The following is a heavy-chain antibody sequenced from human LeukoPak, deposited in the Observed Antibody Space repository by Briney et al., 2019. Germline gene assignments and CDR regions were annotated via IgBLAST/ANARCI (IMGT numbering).Heavy chain of an antibody. D-gene: IGHD5-18*01. CDR3: TRARGYSYGYIDY. CDR1: GFSLGDYA. Sequence: AGGSLRLSCTASGFSLGDYAMSWVRQAPGKGLEWVGFIRSKTYGGTPEYAASVEGRFTISRDDSKSIAYLQMNSLKTEDTAVYYCTRARGYSYGYIDYWGQGTLVTVSS. CDR2: IRSKTYGGTP. J-gene: IGHJ4*02. V-gene: IGHV3-49*04.